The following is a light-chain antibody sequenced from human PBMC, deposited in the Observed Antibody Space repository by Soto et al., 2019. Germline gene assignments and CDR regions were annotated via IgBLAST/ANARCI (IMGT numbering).Light chain of an antibody. CDR3: SSYPSSGTRV. V-gene: IGLV2-14*03. CDR2: DVS. J-gene: IGLJ3*02. Sequence: QSALTQPASVSGSPGQSITIPCTGTSSDVGDYNYVSWYQQHPGKAPKLMIYDVSIRPSGVSDRFSGSKSGNTASLTISGLQAEDEADYYCSSYPSSGTRVFGGGTKVTVL. CDR1: SSDVGDYNY.